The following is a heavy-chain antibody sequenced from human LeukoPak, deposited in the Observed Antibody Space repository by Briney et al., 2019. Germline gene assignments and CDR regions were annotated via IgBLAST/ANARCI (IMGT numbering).Heavy chain of an antibody. V-gene: IGHV3-53*01. D-gene: IGHD3-3*01. Sequence: GGPLRLSCAASGFIVRSNYMSWVRQAPGKGLEWVSVIYSGGSTYYADSVKGRFTISRDKSKNTLHLQMNSLRAEDTAVYYCVREQKDFWSGYHEIWGQGTLVTVSS. CDR1: GFIVRSNY. CDR2: IYSGGST. CDR3: VREQKDFWSGYHEI. J-gene: IGHJ4*02.